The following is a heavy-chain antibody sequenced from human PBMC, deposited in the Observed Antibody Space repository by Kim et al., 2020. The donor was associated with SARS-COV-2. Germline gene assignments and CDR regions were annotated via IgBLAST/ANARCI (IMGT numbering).Heavy chain of an antibody. CDR2: IWYAGSKK. D-gene: IGHD3-16*02. J-gene: IGHJ6*02. V-gene: IGHV3-33*01. CDR3: ARDRLSRLMITVGGVVDYGLDV. CDR1: GFTFSSYG. Sequence: GGSLRLSCAASGFTFSSYGMHWVRQAPGKGLEWVAAIWYAGSKKYYADSVKGRFTISRDNSKNTLYLQMNSLRAEDTAVYYCARDRLSRLMITVGGVVDYGLDVWGQGTTVTVSS.